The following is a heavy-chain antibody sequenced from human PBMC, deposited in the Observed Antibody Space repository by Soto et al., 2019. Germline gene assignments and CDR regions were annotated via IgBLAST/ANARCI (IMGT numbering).Heavy chain of an antibody. CDR2: ISAYNGNT. CDR1: GYTFTSYG. CDR3: ASEVYYGSGSLPVFDY. Sequence: QVQLVQSGAEVKKPGASVKVSCKASGYTFTSYGISWVRQAPGQGLEWMGWISAYNGNTNYAQKLQGRVTMTTDTSTSTDYMELRSLRSDDTAVYWCASEVYYGSGSLPVFDYWGQGTLVTVSS. J-gene: IGHJ4*02. D-gene: IGHD3-10*01. V-gene: IGHV1-18*01.